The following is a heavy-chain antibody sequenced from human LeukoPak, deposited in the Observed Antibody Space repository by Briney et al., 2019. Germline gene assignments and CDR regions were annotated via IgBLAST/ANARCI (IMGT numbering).Heavy chain of an antibody. V-gene: IGHV3-53*01. J-gene: IGHJ3*02. CDR3: AREFGGSGWYNSNDAFDI. Sequence: GGTLRLSCAASGFTFSNHGMNWVRQAPGKGLEWVSVIYTGGTTYYAESVKGRFTISRDNSKNTLYLQMNSLRAEDTAVYYCAREFGGSGWYNSNDAFDIWGQGTMVTVSS. CDR2: IYTGGTT. D-gene: IGHD6-19*01. CDR1: GFTFSNHG.